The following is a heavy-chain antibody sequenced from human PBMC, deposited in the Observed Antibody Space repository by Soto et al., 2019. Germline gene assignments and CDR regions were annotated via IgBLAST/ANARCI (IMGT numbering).Heavy chain of an antibody. D-gene: IGHD3-3*01. CDR3: ARDRSGVYFHY. CDR2: ISSTGDTI. Sequence: GGSVGLSCAASGFTFSSFDMNWVRQAPGKGLGWVSSISSTGDTIYYGDSVKGPFNISRDTDKNSLFLKMNSMRAEDKALYYCARDRSGVYFHYWDQGTMVTVSS. V-gene: IGHV3-48*03. CDR1: GFTFSSFD. J-gene: IGHJ4*02.